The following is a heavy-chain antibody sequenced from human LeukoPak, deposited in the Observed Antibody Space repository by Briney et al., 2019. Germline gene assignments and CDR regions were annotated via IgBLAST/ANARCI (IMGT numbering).Heavy chain of an antibody. CDR3: ARANWDARGYWYSDL. Sequence: AGGSLRLSCAASGFTFSSYWMSWVRQAPGKGLEWVANIKQDGSEKYYVDSVKGRFTISRDNAKNSLYLQMNSLRAEDTAVYYCARANWDARGYWYSDLWGRGTLVTVSS. CDR2: IKQDGSEK. J-gene: IGHJ2*01. D-gene: IGHD7-27*01. CDR1: GFTFSSYW. V-gene: IGHV3-7*01.